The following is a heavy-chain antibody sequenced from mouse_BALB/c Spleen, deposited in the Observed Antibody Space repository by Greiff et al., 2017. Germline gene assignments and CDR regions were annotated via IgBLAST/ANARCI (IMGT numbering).Heavy chain of an antibody. CDR2: ISSGSSTI. CDR1: GFTFSSFG. CDR3: ASSPFAY. Sequence: DVKLVESGGGLVQPGGSRKLSCAASGFTFSSFGMHWVRQAPEKGLEWVAYISSGSSTIYYADTVKGRFTISRDNPKNTLFLQMTSLRSEDTAMYYCASSPFAYWGQGTLVTVSA. V-gene: IGHV5-17*02. J-gene: IGHJ3*01.